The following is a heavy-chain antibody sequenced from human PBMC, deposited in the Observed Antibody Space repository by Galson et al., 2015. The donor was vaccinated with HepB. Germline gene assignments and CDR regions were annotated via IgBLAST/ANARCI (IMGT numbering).Heavy chain of an antibody. CDR1: GFTFSSYS. CDR3: ARDIRYGSGSYYYYYGMDV. V-gene: IGHV3-21*01. Sequence: SLRLSCAASGFTFSSYSMNWVRQAPGKGLEWVSSISSSSSYIYYADSVKGRFTISRDNAKNSLYLQMNSLRAEDTAVYYCARDIRYGSGSYYYYYGMDVWGQGTTVTVSS. CDR2: ISSSSSYI. D-gene: IGHD3-10*01. J-gene: IGHJ6*02.